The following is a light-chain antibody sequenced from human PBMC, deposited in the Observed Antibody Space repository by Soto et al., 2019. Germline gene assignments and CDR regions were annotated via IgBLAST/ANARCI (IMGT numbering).Light chain of an antibody. Sequence: DIQMTQSPSTLSASVGDRVTITCRANQSISTWLAWYQQKPGKAPKLLTYEASTLESGVPSRFSGGGSGSEFPLIISSLQPDDFATYYCQQYNSSPLTFGGGTKVEIK. J-gene: IGKJ4*02. CDR2: EAS. V-gene: IGKV1-5*01. CDR3: QQYNSSPLT. CDR1: QSISTW.